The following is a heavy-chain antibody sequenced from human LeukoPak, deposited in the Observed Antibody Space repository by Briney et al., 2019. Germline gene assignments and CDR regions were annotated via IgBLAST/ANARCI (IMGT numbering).Heavy chain of an antibody. Sequence: GGSLRLSCAASGFTFSSYAMSWVRQAPGKGLEWVSAISGSGGSTYYADSVKGRFTISRDNSKNTLYLQMNSLRAEDTAVYYCARGGRTVVTQDWCLDLWGRGTLVTVSS. J-gene: IGHJ2*01. CDR1: GFTFSSYA. CDR2: ISGSGGST. CDR3: ARGGRTVVTQDWCLDL. V-gene: IGHV3-23*01. D-gene: IGHD4-23*01.